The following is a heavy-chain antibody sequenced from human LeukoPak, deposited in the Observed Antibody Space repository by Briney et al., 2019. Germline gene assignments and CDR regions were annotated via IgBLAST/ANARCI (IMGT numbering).Heavy chain of an antibody. J-gene: IGHJ4*02. CDR3: ARGPPNWGYDY. CDR1: GGTFSSYA. Sequence: SVTVSCTASGGTFSSYAISWVRQAPGQGLEWMGGIIPIFGTANYAQKFQGRVTITADESTSTAYMELSSLRSEDTAVYYCARGPPNWGYDYWGPGTLVTVSS. V-gene: IGHV1-69*13. D-gene: IGHD7-27*01. CDR2: IIPIFGTA.